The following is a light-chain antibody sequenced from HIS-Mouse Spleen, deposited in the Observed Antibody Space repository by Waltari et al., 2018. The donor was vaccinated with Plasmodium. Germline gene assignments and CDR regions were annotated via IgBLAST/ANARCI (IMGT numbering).Light chain of an antibody. CDR3: GTWDSSLSAGVV. J-gene: IGLJ2*01. Sequence: QSVLTQPPSVSAAPGPKVTISCSGSSPNIGNNYVSWYQQLPGTAPKLLIYDNNKRPSGIPDRFSGSKSGTSATLGITGLQTGDEADYYCGTWDSSLSAGVVFGGGTKLTVL. V-gene: IGLV1-51*01. CDR2: DNN. CDR1: SPNIGNNY.